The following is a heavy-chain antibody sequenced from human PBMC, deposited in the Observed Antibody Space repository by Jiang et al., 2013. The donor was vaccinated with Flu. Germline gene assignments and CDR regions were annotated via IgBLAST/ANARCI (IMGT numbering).Heavy chain of an antibody. V-gene: IGHV4-59*01. CDR1: RGSISTYY. CDR3: ARQWIQLFDY. D-gene: IGHD5-18*01. J-gene: IGHJ4*02. CDR2: IDYSGST. Sequence: TCTVSRGSISTYYWSWIRQPPGKGLEWIGHIDYSGSTNYNPSLKSRVTISVDTSKRQLSLTLSSLTAADTAVYYCARQWIQLFDYWGQGTLVTVSS.